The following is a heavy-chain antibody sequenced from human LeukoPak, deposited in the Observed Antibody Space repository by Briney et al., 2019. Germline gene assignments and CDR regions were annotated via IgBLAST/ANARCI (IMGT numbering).Heavy chain of an antibody. Sequence: GASVKVSCKASGYTFTDYYIHWVRQAPGQGLGWMGWINPNSGGADYAQKFQVRVTVTRDTSISTAYMELTSLRSDDTAVYYCARGGIAARPFDYWGQGTLVTVSS. CDR1: GYTFTDYY. V-gene: IGHV1-2*02. J-gene: IGHJ4*02. CDR3: ARGGIAARPFDY. D-gene: IGHD6-6*01. CDR2: INPNSGGA.